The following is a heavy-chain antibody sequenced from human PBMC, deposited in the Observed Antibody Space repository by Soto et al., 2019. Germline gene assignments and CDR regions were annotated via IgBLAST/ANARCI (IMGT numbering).Heavy chain of an antibody. D-gene: IGHD6-6*01. V-gene: IGHV3-23*01. J-gene: IGHJ2*01. CDR2: ISGAGGST. CDR1: QFTFSYYA. Sequence: EVQLLESGGGLVQPGGSLRLSCAASQFTFSYYAMGWVRQAPGKGLEWVSLISGAGGSTNYADSVKGRFAISRDNPEHTLYLQMNSLSAEDTAVYYCAKGRPPFDLWGRGTLVIVSS. CDR3: AKGRPPFDL.